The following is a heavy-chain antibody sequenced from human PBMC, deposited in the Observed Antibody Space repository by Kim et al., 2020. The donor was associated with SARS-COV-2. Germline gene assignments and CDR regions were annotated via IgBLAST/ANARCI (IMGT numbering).Heavy chain of an antibody. V-gene: IGHV3-11*06. Sequence: GGSLRLSCAASGFTFSDYYMSWIRQAPGKGLEWVSYISSSSSYTNYADSVKGRFTISRDNAKNSLYLQMNSLRAEDTAVYYCARDRETEQQLEEAYYYYYYGMDVWGQGTTVTVSS. CDR3: ARDRETEQQLEEAYYYYYYGMDV. CDR2: ISSSSSYT. J-gene: IGHJ6*02. CDR1: GFTFSDYY. D-gene: IGHD6-13*01.